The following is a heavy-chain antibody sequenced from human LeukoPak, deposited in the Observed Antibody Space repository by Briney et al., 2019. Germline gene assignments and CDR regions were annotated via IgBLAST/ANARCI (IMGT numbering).Heavy chain of an antibody. V-gene: IGHV3-15*01. CDR2: IKSKSDGGTT. CDR3: TTGRCSSTCHYFFDY. Sequence: GGSLRLSCAASGFTFSSYAMSWVRQAPGKGLEWIGRIKSKSDGGTTDYAASVKGRFTISTDDSKNTLYLQMNSLKTEDTAVYYCTTGRCSSTCHYFFDYWGQGTLVTVSS. CDR1: GFTFSSYA. J-gene: IGHJ4*02. D-gene: IGHD3-16*02.